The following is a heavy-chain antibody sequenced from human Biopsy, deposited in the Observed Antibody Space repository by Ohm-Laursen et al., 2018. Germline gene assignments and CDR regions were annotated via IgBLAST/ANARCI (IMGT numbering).Heavy chain of an antibody. V-gene: IGHV1-2*02. CDR2: INPNNGGT. Sequence: ASVKVSCKASGYNFNAYYMQWVRQAPGQGLEWMGWINPNNGGTNYAHKFQSRVTMTRDTSISTAYMHLSGLTSDDTAVYYCARLAYSEYRRDPLDVWGQGTMVTVSS. D-gene: IGHD5-18*01. CDR3: ARLAYSEYRRDPLDV. J-gene: IGHJ3*01. CDR1: GYNFNAYY.